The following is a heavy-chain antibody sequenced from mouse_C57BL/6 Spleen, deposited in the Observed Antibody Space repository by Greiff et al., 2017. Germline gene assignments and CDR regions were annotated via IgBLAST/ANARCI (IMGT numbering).Heavy chain of an antibody. CDR1: GYTFTEYT. Sequence: VKLMESGAELVKPGASVKLSCKASGYTFTEYTIHWVKQRPGQGLEWIGWFYPGSGSIKYNEKFKDKATLTAYKSSSTVYMELSRLTSEDSAVYFCARHEDRGYDCDEYFDVWGTGTTVTVSS. V-gene: IGHV1-62-2*01. D-gene: IGHD2-4*01. CDR3: ARHEDRGYDCDEYFDV. CDR2: FYPGSGSI. J-gene: IGHJ1*03.